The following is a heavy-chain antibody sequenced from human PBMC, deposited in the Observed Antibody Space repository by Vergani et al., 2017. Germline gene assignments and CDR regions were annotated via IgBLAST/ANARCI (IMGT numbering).Heavy chain of an antibody. J-gene: IGHJ6*02. CDR1: GYTFTDHS. V-gene: IGHV1-69-2*01. CDR2: VDPEDGET. CDR3: ATPQTVTTGGMEV. D-gene: IGHD4-17*01. Sequence: EVPLVQSGAEVKNPGATMQISCTVSGYTFTDHSMHWVKQAPGKGLEWMGLVDPEDGETIYAEKFKGRVTIAADTSTDTAHLELSSLRSEDTAVYYCATPQTVTTGGMEVWGQGTTVIVSS.